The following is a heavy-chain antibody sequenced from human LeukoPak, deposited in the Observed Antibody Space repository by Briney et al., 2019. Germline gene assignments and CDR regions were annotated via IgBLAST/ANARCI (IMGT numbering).Heavy chain of an antibody. V-gene: IGHV3-23*01. CDR2: ISGSGDTT. D-gene: IGHD4-17*01. J-gene: IGHJ4*02. CDR1: GFTFSSYS. CDR3: AKELTTERTPGVDS. Sequence: GGSLRLSCTASGFTFSSYSMSWVRQGPGTGLEWVSAISGSGDTTFYADSVKGRFTISRDNSKKTLYLQVNSLRAEDTAVYFCAKELTTERTPGVDSWGQGPLVTVSS.